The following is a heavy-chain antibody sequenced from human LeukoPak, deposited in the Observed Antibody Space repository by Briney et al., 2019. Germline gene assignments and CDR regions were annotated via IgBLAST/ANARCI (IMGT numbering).Heavy chain of an antibody. CDR1: GFTFDDYA. Sequence: GGSLRLSCAASGFTFDDYAMHWVRQSPGKGLQWVSFISWDSRSAYYADSVKGRFAISRDNNKKSVFLQMNSLTAEDTAFYYCARDSQDCSASTRYFDYWGQGTLVTVSA. CDR3: ARDSQDCSASTRYFDY. J-gene: IGHJ4*02. D-gene: IGHD2-15*01. V-gene: IGHV3-43D*03. CDR2: ISWDSRSA.